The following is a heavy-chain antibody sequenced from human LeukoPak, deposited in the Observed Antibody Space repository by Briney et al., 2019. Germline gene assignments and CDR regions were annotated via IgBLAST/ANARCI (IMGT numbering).Heavy chain of an antibody. CDR2: IYTSGST. D-gene: IGHD3-10*01. V-gene: IGHV4-4*07. J-gene: IGHJ4*02. Sequence: SETLSLTCTVSGGSISSYYWSWTRQPAGKGLEWIGRIYTSGSTNYNPSLKSRVTMSVDTSKNQFSLKLSSVTAADTAVYYCASEHYYGSGSYYSYWGQGTLVTVSS. CDR3: ASEHYYGSGSYYSY. CDR1: GGSISSYY.